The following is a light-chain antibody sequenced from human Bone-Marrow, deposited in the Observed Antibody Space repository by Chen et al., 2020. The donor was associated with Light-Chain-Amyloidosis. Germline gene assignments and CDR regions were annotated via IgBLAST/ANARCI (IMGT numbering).Light chain of an antibody. CDR1: DLPTKY. V-gene: IGLV3-25*03. J-gene: IGLJ2*01. Sequence: SYELTQPPSVSVSPGQTARLTCSGDDLPTKYAYWYQQKPGQAPVLVIHRDTERPSGISERFSGSSAGTTATVTISGVQAEDEADYHCQSADRSGTYEVICGGGTKLTVL. CDR3: QSADRSGTYEVI. CDR2: RDT.